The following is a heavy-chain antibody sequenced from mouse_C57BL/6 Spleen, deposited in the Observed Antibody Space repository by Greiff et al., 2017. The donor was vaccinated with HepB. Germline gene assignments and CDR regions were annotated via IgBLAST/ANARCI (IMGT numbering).Heavy chain of an antibody. J-gene: IGHJ2*01. CDR2: ISSGGSYT. D-gene: IGHD2-4*01. CDR3: ARHHYDYGGGVFDY. CDR1: GFTFSSYG. Sequence: EVQVVESGGDLVKPGGSLKLSCAASGFTFSSYGMSWVRQTPDKRLEWVATISSGGSYTYYPDSVKGRFTISRDNAKNTLYLQMSSLKSEDTAMYYCARHHYDYGGGVFDYWGQCTTLTVSS. V-gene: IGHV5-6*01.